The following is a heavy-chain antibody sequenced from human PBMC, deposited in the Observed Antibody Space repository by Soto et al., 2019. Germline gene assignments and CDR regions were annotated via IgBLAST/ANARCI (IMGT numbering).Heavy chain of an antibody. D-gene: IGHD3-10*01. Sequence: ASVKVSCKASGGTFSSYAISWVRQAPGQGXEWMGGIIPIFGTANYAQKFQGRVTITADESTSTAYMELSSLRSEDTAVYYCASLLVRGVIGYYYYYGMDVWGQGTTVTVSS. CDR3: ASLLVRGVIGYYYYYGMDV. CDR2: IIPIFGTA. CDR1: GGTFSSYA. V-gene: IGHV1-69*13. J-gene: IGHJ6*02.